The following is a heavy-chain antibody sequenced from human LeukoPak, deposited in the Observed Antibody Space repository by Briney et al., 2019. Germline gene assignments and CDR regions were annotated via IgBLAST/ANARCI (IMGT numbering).Heavy chain of an antibody. V-gene: IGHV3-30*02. Sequence: PGGSLRLSCAASGFTFSSYGMHWVRQAPGKGLEWVAFIRYDGSNKYYADSAKGRFTISRDNSKNTLYLQMNSLRAEDTAVYYCPKSLGPWELGVAGWGQGTLVTVSS. J-gene: IGHJ4*02. D-gene: IGHD1-26*01. CDR2: IRYDGSNK. CDR1: GFTFSSYG. CDR3: PKSLGPWELGVAG.